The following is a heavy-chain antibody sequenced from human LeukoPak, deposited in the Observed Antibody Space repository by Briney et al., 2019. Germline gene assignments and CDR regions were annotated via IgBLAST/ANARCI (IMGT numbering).Heavy chain of an antibody. CDR2: IYYSGST. CDR1: GGSISSGDYY. Sequence: SETLSLTCTVSGGSISSGDYYWSWLRQPPGKGLEWIGYIYYSGSTYYNPSLKSRVTISVDTSKNQFSLKLSSVTAADTAVYYCARDLLTTSDAFDIWGQGTMVTVSS. J-gene: IGHJ3*02. CDR3: ARDLLTTSDAFDI. D-gene: IGHD4-17*01. V-gene: IGHV4-30-4*01.